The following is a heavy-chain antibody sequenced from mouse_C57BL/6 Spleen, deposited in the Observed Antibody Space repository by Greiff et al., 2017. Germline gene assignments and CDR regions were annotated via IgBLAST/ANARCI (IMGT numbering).Heavy chain of an antibody. J-gene: IGHJ3*01. Sequence: DVQLQESGPGMVKPSQSLSLTCTVTGYSITSGYDWHWIRHFPGNKLEWMGYISYSGSTTYNPSLKSRISITHDTSKNHFFLKLNSVTTEDTATYYCARGTAQATWFAYWGQGTLVTVSA. D-gene: IGHD3-2*02. CDR1: GYSITSGYD. CDR3: ARGTAQATWFAY. V-gene: IGHV3-1*01. CDR2: ISYSGST.